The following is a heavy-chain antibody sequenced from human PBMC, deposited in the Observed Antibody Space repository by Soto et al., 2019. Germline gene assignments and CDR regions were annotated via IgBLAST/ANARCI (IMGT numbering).Heavy chain of an antibody. J-gene: IGHJ5*02. CDR2: IYYSGST. D-gene: IGHD2-2*01. V-gene: IGHV4-31*03. CDR3: ARVGYCSSTSCAAVWFGP. Sequence: QVQLQESGPGLVKPSQTLSLTCTVSGGSISSGGYYWSWIRQHPGKGLEWIGYIYYSGSTYYNPSLKSRVNISVYTSNNQSSLKLSSVTAADTAVYYCARVGYCSSTSCAAVWFGPWGQGTLVTVSS. CDR1: GGSISSGGYY.